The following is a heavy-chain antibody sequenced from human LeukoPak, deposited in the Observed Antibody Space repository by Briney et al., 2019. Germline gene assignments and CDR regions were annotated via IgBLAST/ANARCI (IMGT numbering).Heavy chain of an antibody. D-gene: IGHD2-2*01. Sequence: PGGSLRLSCAASGFTFSTYAMHWVRQVPGKGLEWVAVAGQDDIVKYYADSVKGRFTISRDNSKNTLYLQMNSLTIDDTAVYYCAKDESSWYFDYWGQGTLVTVSS. CDR3: AKDESSWYFDY. V-gene: IGHV3-30*04. J-gene: IGHJ4*02. CDR2: AGQDDIVK. CDR1: GFTFSTYA.